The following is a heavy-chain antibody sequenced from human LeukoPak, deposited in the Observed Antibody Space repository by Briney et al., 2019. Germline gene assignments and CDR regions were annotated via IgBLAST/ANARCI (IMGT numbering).Heavy chain of an antibody. CDR3: ARSGQQVVRGVILDY. J-gene: IGHJ4*02. Sequence: GGSLRLSCAASGFTFSSYSMNWVRQAPGRGLEWVSSISSSSSYIYYEDSVKGRFTISRDNAKNSLYLQMNSLRAEDTAVYYCARSGQQVVRGVILDYWGQGTLVTVSS. V-gene: IGHV3-21*01. CDR2: ISSSSSYI. D-gene: IGHD3-10*01. CDR1: GFTFSSYS.